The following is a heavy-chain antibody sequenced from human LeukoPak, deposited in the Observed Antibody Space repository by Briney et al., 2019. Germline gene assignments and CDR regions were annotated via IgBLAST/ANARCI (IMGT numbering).Heavy chain of an antibody. CDR1: GFMFSSYW. D-gene: IGHD3-10*01. CDR3: ARDLVWFGEPTGYYNYMDV. J-gene: IGHJ6*03. CDR2: IKEDGSEK. V-gene: IGHV3-7*01. Sequence: PGGSLRLSCAASGFMFSSYWMSWVRQAPGKGLEWVADIKEDGSEKSYVDSVKGRFTISRDNAKNSLYLQMNTLRAEDTAVYYCARDLVWFGEPTGYYNYMDVWGKGTTVTVSS.